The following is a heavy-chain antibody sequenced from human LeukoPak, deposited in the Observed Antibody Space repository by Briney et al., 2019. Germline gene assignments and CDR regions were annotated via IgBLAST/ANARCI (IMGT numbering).Heavy chain of an antibody. CDR1: GFTFSTYA. CDR3: AREDEGIGKDCFDY. Sequence: PGGSLRLSCAASGFTFSTYAMSWVRQAPGKGLEWVSGISGSDRSTYYADSVKGRFTISRDNAKNSLYLQMNSLRDEDTAVYYCAREDEGIGKDCFDYWGQGTLVTVSS. V-gene: IGHV3-23*01. J-gene: IGHJ4*02. D-gene: IGHD1-26*01. CDR2: ISGSDRST.